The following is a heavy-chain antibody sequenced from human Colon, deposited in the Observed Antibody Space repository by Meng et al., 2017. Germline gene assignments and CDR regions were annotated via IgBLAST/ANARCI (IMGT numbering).Heavy chain of an antibody. Sequence: QVQLQESGPGLVKPSQTLPLTCTVSGCSISNGFFFWSWIRQHPLKGLEWIGSVSHTGSTSYNPSIQSLVTISRDTPKNQFSLNLTSVTAADTAVYFCARGSGTLRHFNYWGQGTLVTVSS. CDR3: ARGSGTLRHFNY. J-gene: IGHJ4*02. D-gene: IGHD1-26*01. CDR2: VSHTGST. V-gene: IGHV4-31*01. CDR1: GCSISNGFFF.